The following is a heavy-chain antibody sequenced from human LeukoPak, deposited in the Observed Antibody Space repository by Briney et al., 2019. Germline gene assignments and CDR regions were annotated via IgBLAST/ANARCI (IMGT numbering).Heavy chain of an antibody. V-gene: IGHV3-53*01. J-gene: IGHJ4*02. D-gene: IGHD5-18*01. CDR1: GFTVSSNY. CDR3: ATIYTYGFDY. CDR2: IYSGGST. Sequence: GGSLRLSCAASGFTVSSNYMSWVRQAPGKGLEWVSVIYSGGSTYFADSVKGRFTISRDNTKNSLYLQLNSLRAEDTAVYYCATIYTYGFDYWGQGTLVTVSS.